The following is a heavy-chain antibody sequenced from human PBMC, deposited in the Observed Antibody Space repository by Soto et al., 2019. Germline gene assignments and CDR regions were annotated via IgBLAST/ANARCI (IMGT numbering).Heavy chain of an antibody. CDR3: ARGGGGLDY. CDR2: INPTSGGT. V-gene: IGHV1-46*01. CDR1: GYILTSSY. Sequence: QVQLVQSGAEVKKPGASVKVSCKASGYILTSSYMHWVRQAPGQGLEWMGLINPTSGGTAYAQKIQGRVTMTRDTSTSTVYMELSSLTSEDTAIYYCARGGGGLDYWGQGTLVTVSS. D-gene: IGHD3-10*01. J-gene: IGHJ4*02.